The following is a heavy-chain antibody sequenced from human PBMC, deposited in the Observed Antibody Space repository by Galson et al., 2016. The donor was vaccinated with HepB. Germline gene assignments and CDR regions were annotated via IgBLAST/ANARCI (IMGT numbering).Heavy chain of an antibody. CDR3: ARDFSHSRLYYYGVDV. Sequence: SLRLSCAASGFTFSDYAMHWVRQAPGKGLEWVAVISYDGSNNYYADSVKGRFTISRDNSENTLYLQMNSLRAEDTAVYYCARDFSHSRLYYYGVDVWGKGTTVTVSS. CDR2: ISYDGSNN. V-gene: IGHV3-30*01. J-gene: IGHJ6*04. CDR1: GFTFSDYA. D-gene: IGHD3-10*01.